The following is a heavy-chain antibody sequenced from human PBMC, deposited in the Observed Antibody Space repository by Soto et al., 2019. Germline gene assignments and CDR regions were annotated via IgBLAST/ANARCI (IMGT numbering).Heavy chain of an antibody. D-gene: IGHD5-18*01. Sequence: GGPMRLCYAVAGCTFGSYEMNWVRQAPGKGLEWVSYISSSGSTIYYADSVKGRSTISRDNAKNSLYLQMNSLRAEDTAVYYCAREIQQTMDVWGQGTTVTVSS. CDR2: ISSSGSTI. CDR1: GCTFGSYE. CDR3: AREIQQTMDV. J-gene: IGHJ6*02. V-gene: IGHV3-48*03.